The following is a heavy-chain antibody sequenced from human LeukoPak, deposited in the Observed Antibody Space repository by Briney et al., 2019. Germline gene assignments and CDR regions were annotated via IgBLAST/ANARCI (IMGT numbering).Heavy chain of an antibody. J-gene: IGHJ4*02. CDR3: ARYYYDSSGYYTYFDY. CDR1: GGSISSYY. CDR2: IYYSGST. D-gene: IGHD3-22*01. V-gene: IGHV4-59*08. Sequence: SETLSLTCTVSGGSISSYYWSWIRQPPGKGLEWIGYIYYSGSTNYNPSLKSRVTISVDTSKNQFSLKLSSVTAADTAVYYCARYYYDSSGYYTYFDYWGQGALVTVSS.